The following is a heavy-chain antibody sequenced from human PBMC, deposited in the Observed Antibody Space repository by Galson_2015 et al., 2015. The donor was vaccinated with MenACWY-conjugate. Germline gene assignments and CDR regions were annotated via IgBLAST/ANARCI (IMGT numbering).Heavy chain of an antibody. CDR3: ARGWFGELRGYSWFDP. D-gene: IGHD3-10*01. CDR2: ST. Sequence: STNYNPSLKSRVTISVDTSKNQFSLKLSSVTAADTAVYYCARGWFGELRGYSWFDPWGQGTLVTVSS. J-gene: IGHJ5*02. V-gene: IGHV4-4*09.